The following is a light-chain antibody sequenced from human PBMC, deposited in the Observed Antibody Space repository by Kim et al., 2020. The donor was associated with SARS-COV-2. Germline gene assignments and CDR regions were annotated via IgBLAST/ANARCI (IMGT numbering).Light chain of an antibody. CDR3: KQYKEYPWT. CDR2: GKS. Sequence: ASVVDRGTISYRASQSIRRWLAWYKKTSGNAPKVIIYGKSDLESGVPSRFCGSGCETQITLTITSLQRDDFAIYYIKQYKEYPWTFGQGAKVEIQ. V-gene: IGKV1-5*03. J-gene: IGKJ1*01. CDR1: QSIRRW.